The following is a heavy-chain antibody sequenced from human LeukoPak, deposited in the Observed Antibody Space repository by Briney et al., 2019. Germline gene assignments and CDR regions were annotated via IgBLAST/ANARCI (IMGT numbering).Heavy chain of an antibody. CDR1: GFTFSSYA. V-gene: IGHV3-30-3*01. CDR3: ARDPRPITPRGFDY. Sequence: GGSLRLSCAASGFTFSSYAMSWVRQAPGKGLEWVAVISYDGSNKYYADSVKGRFTISRDNSKNTLYLQMNSLRAEDTAVYYCARDPRPITPRGFDYWGQGTLVTVSS. D-gene: IGHD5-12*01. J-gene: IGHJ4*02. CDR2: ISYDGSNK.